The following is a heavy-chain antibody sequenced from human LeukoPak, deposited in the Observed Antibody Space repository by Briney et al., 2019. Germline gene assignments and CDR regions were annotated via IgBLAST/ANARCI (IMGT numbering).Heavy chain of an antibody. CDR2: IYYSGST. J-gene: IGHJ4*02. Sequence: SETLSLTCSVSGGSMSSCYWTWVRQPPGKGLEWIGYIYYSGSTNYNPSLKSRVTISIDTSKNQFSLRLNSVTAADTAVYYCARMSYDVLTGNYHVFDYWGQGTLDTVSS. CDR3: ARMSYDVLTGNYHVFDY. CDR1: GGSMSSCY. D-gene: IGHD3-9*01. V-gene: IGHV4-59*01.